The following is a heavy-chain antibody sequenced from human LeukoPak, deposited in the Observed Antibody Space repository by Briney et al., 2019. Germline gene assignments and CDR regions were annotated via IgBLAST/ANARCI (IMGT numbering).Heavy chain of an antibody. V-gene: IGHV3-64D*09. CDR3: VKDHDRNWNDKGYFDY. Sequence: PGGSLRLSCSASGFTFSSCAMHWVRQAPGKGLEYVSAISSNGVNTYYADSVKGRFTISRDNSKSTLDLQMSSLRVEDTAVYYCVKDHDRNWNDKGYFDYWGQGTLVTVSS. CDR2: ISSNGVNT. CDR1: GFTFSSCA. D-gene: IGHD1-1*01. J-gene: IGHJ4*02.